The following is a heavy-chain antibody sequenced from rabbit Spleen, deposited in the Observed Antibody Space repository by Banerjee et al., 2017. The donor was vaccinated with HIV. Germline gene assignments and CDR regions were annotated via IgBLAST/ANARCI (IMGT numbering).Heavy chain of an antibody. CDR2: ISTGSGGGT. J-gene: IGHJ4*01. V-gene: IGHV1S45*01. CDR1: GFTLSNYW. D-gene: IGHD5-1*01. Sequence: QGQLLEFRGAVAQHARSLTLTCKASGFTLSNYWVCWLRQAPGKGLEWIGCISTGSGGGTDYASWAKGRFTISKTSSTTVTLQMTSLTAADMATYFCGRDPVGKLGDTDLWGPGTLVTVS. CDR3: GRDPVGKLGDTDL.